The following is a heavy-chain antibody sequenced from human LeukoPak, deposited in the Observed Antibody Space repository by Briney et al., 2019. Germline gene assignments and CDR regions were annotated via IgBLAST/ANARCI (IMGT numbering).Heavy chain of an antibody. J-gene: IGHJ5*02. CDR2: INPSGGST. CDR1: GYTFTSYY. V-gene: IGHV1-46*01. CDR3: AKDFAVAGTPA. Sequence: GASVKVSCKASGYTFTSYYMHWVRQAPGQGLEWMGIINPSGGSTSYAQNFQGRVTMTRDTSTSTVYMELSSLRSEDTAVYYCAKDFAVAGTPAWGQGTLVTVSS. D-gene: IGHD6-19*01.